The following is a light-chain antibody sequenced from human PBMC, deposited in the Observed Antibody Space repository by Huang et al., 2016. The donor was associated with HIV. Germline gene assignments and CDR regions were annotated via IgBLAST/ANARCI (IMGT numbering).Light chain of an antibody. CDR2: KAS. J-gene: IGKJ2*01. Sequence: DIQMTQSPSTLSASVGDRVTITCRASQTINSWLAWYQQKPGKAPKLLIYKASSLESVVPSRFSGSRSGTEFTLTISSLQPDDFATYYCQQYNSRYTFGQGTKLEIK. V-gene: IGKV1-5*03. CDR1: QTINSW. CDR3: QQYNSRYT.